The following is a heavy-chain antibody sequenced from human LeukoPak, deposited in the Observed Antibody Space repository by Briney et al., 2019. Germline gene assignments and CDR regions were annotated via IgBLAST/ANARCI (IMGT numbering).Heavy chain of an antibody. Sequence: PSETLSLTCAVYGGPFSGYYWSWIRQSPGKGLEWIGEINHSGSTNYNPSLKSRVTISVDTSKNQFSLKLSSVTAAGTAVYYCARGRASYDFWSGYLFDYWGQGTLVTVSS. D-gene: IGHD3-3*01. CDR3: ARGRASYDFWSGYLFDY. V-gene: IGHV4-34*01. J-gene: IGHJ4*02. CDR1: GGPFSGYY. CDR2: INHSGST.